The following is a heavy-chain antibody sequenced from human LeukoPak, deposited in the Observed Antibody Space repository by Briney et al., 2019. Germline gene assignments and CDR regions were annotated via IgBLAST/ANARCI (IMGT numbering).Heavy chain of an antibody. V-gene: IGHV3-23*01. CDR1: GFSFSSYA. J-gene: IGHJ6*02. CDR3: AKDSSSSNYYYGLDV. CDR2: ISGGGGST. Sequence: PGGPLRLSCAASGFSFSSYAMSWVRQAPGKGLEWVSAISGGGGSTYYADSVKGRFTISRDNSKNTLYLQMNSLRAEDTAVYYCAKDSSSSNYYYGLDVWGQGTTVTVSS. D-gene: IGHD6-6*01.